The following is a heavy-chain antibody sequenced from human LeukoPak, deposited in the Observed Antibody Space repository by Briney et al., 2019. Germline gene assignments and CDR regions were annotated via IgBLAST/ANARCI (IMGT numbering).Heavy chain of an antibody. V-gene: IGHV3-30*04. Sequence: GGSLRLSCAASGFTFSNYVVHWVRQAPGKGLECVAVISNDGSDKYYADSVKGRFTISRDNSKNTLYLKMNSLRAEAKAVYYCARDGGYSGGWTYGAGDYWGQGTLVTVSS. CDR3: ARDGGYSGGWTYGAGDY. D-gene: IGHD6-19*01. CDR2: ISNDGSDK. CDR1: GFTFSNYV. J-gene: IGHJ4*02.